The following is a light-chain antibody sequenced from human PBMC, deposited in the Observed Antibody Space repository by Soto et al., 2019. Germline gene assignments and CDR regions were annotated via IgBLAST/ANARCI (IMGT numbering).Light chain of an antibody. J-gene: IGKJ1*01. Sequence: DIQMTQSPSTLSASVGDRVTITCRASQSISVWLAWYQQKAGKAPNLLIYKASRLESGVPSRFSGGGSGTEFTLTISSLQPDDFATYYCQQYKSYWTFGPGTKVDIK. CDR3: QQYKSYWT. CDR1: QSISVW. V-gene: IGKV1-5*03. CDR2: KAS.